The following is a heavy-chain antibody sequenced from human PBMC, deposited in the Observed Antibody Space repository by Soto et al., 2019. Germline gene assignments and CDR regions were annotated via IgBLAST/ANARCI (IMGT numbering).Heavy chain of an antibody. CDR2: IKQDGNEK. V-gene: IGHV3-7*04. J-gene: IGHJ3*02. CDR3: ARSLYGNNQDDAFDI. CDR1: GFTFSSYW. Sequence: GSLRLSCAASGFTFSSYWMSWVRQAPGKGLEWVANIKQDGNEKYYVDSVKGRFTISRDNAKNSLYLQLNSLRAEDTAVYFCARSLYGNNQDDAFDIWGQGTMVTVSS. D-gene: IGHD4-17*01.